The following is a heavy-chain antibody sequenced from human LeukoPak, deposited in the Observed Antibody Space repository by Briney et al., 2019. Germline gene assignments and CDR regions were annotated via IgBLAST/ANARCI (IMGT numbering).Heavy chain of an antibody. V-gene: IGHV4-61*01. CDR2: IYYSGST. CDR3: AREHSYYDSSGYYYGSGYFDY. J-gene: IGHJ4*02. D-gene: IGHD3-22*01. CDR1: GYSISSGYY. Sequence: SETLSLTCTVSGYSISSGYYWSWIRQPPGKGLEWIGYIYYSGSTNYNPSLKSRVIISVDTSKNQFSLKLSSVTAAGTAVYSCAREHSYYDSSGYYYGSGYFDYWGQGTLVTVSS.